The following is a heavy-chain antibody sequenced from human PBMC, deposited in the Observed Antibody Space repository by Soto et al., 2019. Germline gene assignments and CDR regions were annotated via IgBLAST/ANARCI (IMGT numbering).Heavy chain of an antibody. V-gene: IGHV4-39*01. D-gene: IGHD2-2*01. CDR3: AKNVYGRRANQ. CDR1: GGSISSSSYY. J-gene: IGHJ1*01. CDR2: IYYSGST. Sequence: SETLSLTCTVSGGSISSSSYYWGWIRQPPGKGLEWIGSIYYSGSTYYNPSLKSRVTISVDTSKNQFSLKLSSVTAADTAVYYGAKNVYGRRANQGGQGPLATFP.